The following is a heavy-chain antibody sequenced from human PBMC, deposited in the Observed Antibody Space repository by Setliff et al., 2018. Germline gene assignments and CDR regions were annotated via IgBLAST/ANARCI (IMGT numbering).Heavy chain of an antibody. J-gene: IGHJ4*02. CDR3: ARVRDSSGYPYYFDY. V-gene: IGHV1-2*04. CDR2: INPNSGGT. CDR1: GYTFTGYY. Sequence: ASVKVSCKASGYTFTGYYMHWVRQAPGQGLEWMGWINPNSGGTNYAQKFQGWVTMTRDTSISTAYMELSRLRSDDTAVYYCARVRDSSGYPYYFDYWGQGTLVTVSS. D-gene: IGHD3-22*01.